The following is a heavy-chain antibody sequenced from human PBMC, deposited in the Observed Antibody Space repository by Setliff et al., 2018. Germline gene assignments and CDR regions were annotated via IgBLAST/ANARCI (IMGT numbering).Heavy chain of an antibody. CDR2: INYHGNIFHDGTTNST. Sequence: SETLSLTCTVSGGSISNSTFYWGWIRQPPGKGLEWIGSINYHGNIFHDGTTNSTYHNPSLKSRVTISIDTSKSQFSLKLSSVTAADTALYYCARNPDYLQYSFDLWGRGTLVTVSS. V-gene: IGHV4-39*07. CDR3: ARNPDYLQYSFDL. J-gene: IGHJ2*01. CDR1: GGSISNSTFY. D-gene: IGHD6-6*01.